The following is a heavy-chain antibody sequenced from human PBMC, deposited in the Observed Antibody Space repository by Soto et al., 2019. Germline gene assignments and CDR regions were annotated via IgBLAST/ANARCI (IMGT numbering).Heavy chain of an antibody. CDR1: GFTFSSYA. CDR2: ISYDGSNK. D-gene: IGHD3-16*01. CDR3: ASASQHGY. J-gene: IGHJ4*02. V-gene: IGHV3-30-3*01. Sequence: GGSLRLSCAASGFTFSSYAMHWVRQAPGKGLEWVAVISYDGSNKYYADPVKGRFTISRDNSKNTLYLQMNSLRAEDTAVYYCASASQHGYWGQGTLVTVSS.